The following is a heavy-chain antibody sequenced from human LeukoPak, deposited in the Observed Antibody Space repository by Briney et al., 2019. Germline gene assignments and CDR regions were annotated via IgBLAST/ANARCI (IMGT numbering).Heavy chain of an antibody. Sequence: PGGSQRLSCAASGFTFSTDWMHWVRQAPGKGLEWVSRIKSDGSSTKYADSVTGRFTVSRDNAKNTLYLQMNSLRAEDTAVYYCAREWRITGNCDYWGQGTLATVSS. J-gene: IGHJ4*02. D-gene: IGHD1-14*01. CDR3: AREWRITGNCDY. CDR2: IKSDGSST. CDR1: GFTFSTDW. V-gene: IGHV3-74*03.